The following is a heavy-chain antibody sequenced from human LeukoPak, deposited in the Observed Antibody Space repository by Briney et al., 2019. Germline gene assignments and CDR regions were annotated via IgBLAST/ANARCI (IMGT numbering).Heavy chain of an antibody. Sequence: RGSLRLSCAASGFTFSRYWMSWVRQAPGKGLELVANIKQDGSEKYYVESVKGRFTISRDNAKNSLYMQMNSLRAEDTAVYYCTRDCSSTSCYPDYWGQGTLLTVSS. CDR1: GFTFSRYW. V-gene: IGHV3-7*04. J-gene: IGHJ4*02. CDR3: TRDCSSTSCYPDY. D-gene: IGHD2-2*01. CDR2: IKQDGSEK.